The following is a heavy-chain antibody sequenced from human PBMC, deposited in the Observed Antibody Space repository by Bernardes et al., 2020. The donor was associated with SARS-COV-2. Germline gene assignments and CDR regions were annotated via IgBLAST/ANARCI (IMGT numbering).Heavy chain of an antibody. Sequence: GGSLRLSCAASGFNFSGSAIQWVRQSPGKGLEWVGRMRSKYKNYVTTYAPSLKDRITISRDDSRDTAHLQINSLKIEDTAVYYCTGDYLYWGQGALVTVSS. D-gene: IGHD3-16*01. CDR2: MRSKYKNYVT. CDR1: GFNFSGSA. CDR3: TGDYLY. V-gene: IGHV3-73*01. J-gene: IGHJ4*02.